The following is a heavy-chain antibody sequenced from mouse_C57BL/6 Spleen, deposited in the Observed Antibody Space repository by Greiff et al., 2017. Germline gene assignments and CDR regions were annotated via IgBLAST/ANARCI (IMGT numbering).Heavy chain of an antibody. CDR2: INPGSGGT. J-gene: IGHJ2*01. V-gene: IGHV1-54*01. CDR1: GYAFTNYL. Sequence: VQRVESGAELVRPGTSVKVSCKASGYAFTNYLIEWVKQRPGQGLEWIGVINPGSGGTNYNEKFKGKATLTADKSSSTAYMQLSSLTSEDSAVYFCAREEGRYYFDYWGQGTTLTVSS. CDR3: AREEGRYYFDY. D-gene: IGHD1-1*01.